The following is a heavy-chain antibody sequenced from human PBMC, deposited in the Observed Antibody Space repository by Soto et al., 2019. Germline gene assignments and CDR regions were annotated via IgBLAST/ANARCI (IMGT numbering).Heavy chain of an antibody. CDR2: IIPIFGTA. CDR1: GGTFSSYA. D-gene: IGHD1-26*01. Sequence: QVQLVQSGAEVKKPGSSVKVSCKASGGTFSSYAISWVRQAPGQGLEWMGGIIPIFGTANYAQKFQGRVTITADESTSTAYMELSSLRSEDTAVYYCARDRHYPGHTPFDYWGQGTLVTVSS. J-gene: IGHJ4*02. V-gene: IGHV1-69*01. CDR3: ARDRHYPGHTPFDY.